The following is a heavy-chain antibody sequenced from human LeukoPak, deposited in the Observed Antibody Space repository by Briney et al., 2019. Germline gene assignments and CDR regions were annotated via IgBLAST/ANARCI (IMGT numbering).Heavy chain of an antibody. CDR2: INPNSCGT. Sequence: GSSVTVSCKASRYTFTGYYMHWVRQPPGQGREGMGWINPNSCGTNYAQKFQGRVTMTRDTSISKAYMELSRLRSDDTAVYYCARDRLYCSSTSCYYYYYMDVWGKGTTVTVSS. V-gene: IGHV1-2*02. CDR1: RYTFTGYY. D-gene: IGHD2-2*01. J-gene: IGHJ6*03. CDR3: ARDRLYCSSTSCYYYYYMDV.